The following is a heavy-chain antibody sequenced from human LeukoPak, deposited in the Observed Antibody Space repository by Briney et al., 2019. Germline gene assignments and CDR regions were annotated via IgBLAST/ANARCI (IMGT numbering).Heavy chain of an antibody. CDR2: ISYDGSNK. CDR3: AKDTPWIRGTYGFDS. J-gene: IGHJ4*02. D-gene: IGHD3-16*01. CDR1: GFTFSSYA. V-gene: IGHV3-30-3*01. Sequence: GGSLRLSCAASGFTFSSYAMHWVRQAPGKGLEWVAVISYDGSNKYYADSVKGRFTISRDNSKSTLYLQMNSLRAEDTAVYYCAKDTPWIRGTYGFDSWGQGTLVTVSS.